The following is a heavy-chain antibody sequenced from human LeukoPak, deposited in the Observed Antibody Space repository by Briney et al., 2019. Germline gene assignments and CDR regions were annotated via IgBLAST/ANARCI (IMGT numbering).Heavy chain of an antibody. CDR3: AGSLTYYYDSSGYNY. CDR1: GRSISSGSYY. J-gene: IGHJ4*02. V-gene: IGHV4-61*02. D-gene: IGHD3-22*01. Sequence: SQTLSLTCTVSGRSISSGSYYWSWIRQPAGKGLEWIGRIYTSGSTNYNPSLKSRVTISVDTSKNQFSLKLSSVTAADTAVYYCAGSLTYYYDSSGYNYWGQGTLVTVSS. CDR2: IYTSGST.